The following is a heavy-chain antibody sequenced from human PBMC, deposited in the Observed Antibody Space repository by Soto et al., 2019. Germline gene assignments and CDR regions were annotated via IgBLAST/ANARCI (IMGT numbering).Heavy chain of an antibody. Sequence: EVQLVESGGGLIQPGGSLRLSCAVSGFTVSNNYMSWVRQAPGKGLEGVSVIYSGGYTAYGDSVKGRFTISRDNSKNKLYLQRNGRRPADPAGYYGATQRGGGGYWGQGTLVTVSS. J-gene: IGHJ4*02. CDR2: IYSGGYT. V-gene: IGHV3-53*01. D-gene: IGHD6-25*01. CDR3: ATQRGGGGY. CDR1: GFTVSNNY.